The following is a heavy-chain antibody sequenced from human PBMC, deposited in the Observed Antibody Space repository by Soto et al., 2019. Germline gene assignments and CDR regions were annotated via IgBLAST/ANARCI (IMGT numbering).Heavy chain of an antibody. CDR3: ARLRLVLGWFGP. D-gene: IGHD1-7*01. CDR1: GFTFSDYY. Sequence: PGGSLRLSCAASGFTFSDYYMSWIRQAPGKGLEWVSYISSSSSYTNYADSVKGRFTISRDNAKNSLYLQMNSLRAEDTAVYYCARLRLVLGWFGPWGQGTLVTVSS. J-gene: IGHJ5*02. V-gene: IGHV3-11*06. CDR2: ISSSSSYT.